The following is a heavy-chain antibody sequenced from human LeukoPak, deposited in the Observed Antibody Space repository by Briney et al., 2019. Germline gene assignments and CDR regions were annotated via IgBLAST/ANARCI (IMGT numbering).Heavy chain of an antibody. D-gene: IGHD6-19*01. J-gene: IGHJ4*02. CDR3: AKMVSGWTGRKYYFDY. CDR2: AGWAGGTT. CDR1: GFNFDRYT. V-gene: IGHV3-43*01. Sequence: GGSLRLSCATSGFNFDRYTIHWVRQAPGKGLEWVSLAGWAGGTTFYSDSVKGRFTISRDNSKNALYLQMNSLRAEDTAVYYCAKMVSGWTGRKYYFDYWGQGTLVTVSS.